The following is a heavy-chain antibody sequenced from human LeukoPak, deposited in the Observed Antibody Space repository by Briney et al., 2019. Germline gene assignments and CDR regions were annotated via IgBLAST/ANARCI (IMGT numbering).Heavy chain of an antibody. Sequence: SETLSLTCTVSGGSISTYYWSWIRQPPGKGLEWIGYIYYSGSTSYNPSLKSRVTISVDTSKNQFSLKLSSVTAADTAVYYCAREKDDYGSGSDHYYYYYMDVWGKGTTVTISS. CDR1: GGSISTYY. J-gene: IGHJ6*03. D-gene: IGHD3-10*01. V-gene: IGHV4-59*01. CDR2: IYYSGST. CDR3: AREKDDYGSGSDHYYYYYMDV.